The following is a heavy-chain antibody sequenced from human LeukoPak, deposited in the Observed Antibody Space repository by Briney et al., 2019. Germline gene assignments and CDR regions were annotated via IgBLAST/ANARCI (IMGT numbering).Heavy chain of an antibody. D-gene: IGHD1-26*01. J-gene: IGHJ4*02. CDR1: GFPFSHYS. V-gene: IGHV3-23*01. Sequence: GGSLRLSCAASGFPFSHYSMAWVRQAPGRGLDWVSTVGGRGGDRTFYADSVKGRFTVSRDNSRDTVYLQMNNLGADDTAIYYCAKEGLLGGYFFDLWGQGAPVTVSS. CDR2: VGGRGGDRT. CDR3: AKEGLLGGYFFDL.